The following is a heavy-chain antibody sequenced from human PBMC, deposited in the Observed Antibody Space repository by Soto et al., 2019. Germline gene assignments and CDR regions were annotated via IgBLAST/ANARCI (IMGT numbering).Heavy chain of an antibody. D-gene: IGHD6-19*01. CDR1: GGSISSYY. V-gene: IGHV4-59*01. CDR2: IYYSGST. CDR3: ARDPYLTKGEGEQWLVPNGAFDI. Sequence: SETLSLTCTVSGGSISSYYWSWIRQPPGKGLEWIGYIYYSGSTNYNPSLKSRVTISVDTSKNQFSLKLSSVTAADTAVYYRARDPYLTKGEGEQWLVPNGAFDIWGQGTMVTVSS. J-gene: IGHJ3*02.